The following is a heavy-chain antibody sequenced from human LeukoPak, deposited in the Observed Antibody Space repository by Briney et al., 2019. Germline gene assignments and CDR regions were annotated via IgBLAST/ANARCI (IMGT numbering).Heavy chain of an antibody. CDR1: NDSISPLY. J-gene: IGHJ4*02. D-gene: IGHD6-13*01. Sequence: SETLFLTCTVSNDSISPLYWGWIRQPPGKGLEFIGYIFYSGTTNFSPSLKSRVTLSVDTSKNQFSLRLNSVTAADTAVYYCARGGSAAKYYFDSWGQGTLVTVSS. CDR3: ARGGSAAKYYFDS. V-gene: IGHV4-59*11. CDR2: IFYSGTT.